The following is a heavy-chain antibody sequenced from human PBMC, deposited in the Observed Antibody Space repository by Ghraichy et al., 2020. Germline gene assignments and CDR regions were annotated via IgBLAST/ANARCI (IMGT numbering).Heavy chain of an antibody. CDR3: ARVEGYSGYDPGGWFDP. J-gene: IGHJ5*02. D-gene: IGHD5-12*01. CDR2: IIPIFGTA. Sequence: SVKVSCKASGGTFSSYAISWVRQAPGQGLEWMGGIIPIFGTANYAQKFQGRVTITADESTSTAYMELSSLRSEDTAVYYCARVEGYSGYDPGGWFDPWGQGTLVTVSS. V-gene: IGHV1-69*13. CDR1: GGTFSSYA.